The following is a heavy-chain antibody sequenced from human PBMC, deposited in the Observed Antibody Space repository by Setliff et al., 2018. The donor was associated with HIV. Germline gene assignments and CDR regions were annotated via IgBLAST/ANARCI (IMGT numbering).Heavy chain of an antibody. CDR3: AAGSSSLLH. CDR2: INAGNGNT. V-gene: IGHV1-3*01. CDR1: GYTFTTYG. J-gene: IGHJ4*02. Sequence: VASVKVSCKPSGYTFTTYGLSWVRQAPGQRLEWTGCINAGNGNTKYSQKFQGRVTITRDTSASTAYMELSSLRSEDTAVYYCAAGSSSLLHWGQGTLVTVSS. D-gene: IGHD6-13*01.